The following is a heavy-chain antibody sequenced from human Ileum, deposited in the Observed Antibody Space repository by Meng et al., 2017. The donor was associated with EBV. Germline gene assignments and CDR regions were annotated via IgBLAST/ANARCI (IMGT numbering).Heavy chain of an antibody. CDR2: MNSNSGNT. CDR1: GYTFINHD. Sequence: VQLVQPGAGVKKPGTSVNVSCKASGYTFINHDIDWFRQAPGQGLEWMGWMNSNSGNTGYGQKFQDRVTMTRNTSISTAYMELSSLTSEDTALYYCARGSGAGGRDWFDPWGQGTLVTVSS. V-gene: IGHV1-8*02. D-gene: IGHD3-16*01. CDR3: ARGSGAGGRDWFDP. J-gene: IGHJ5*02.